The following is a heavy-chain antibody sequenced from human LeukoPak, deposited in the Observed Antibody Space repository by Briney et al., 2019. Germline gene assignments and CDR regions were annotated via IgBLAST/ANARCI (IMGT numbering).Heavy chain of an antibody. CDR3: ARVGSGWSCGDY. J-gene: IGHJ4*02. Sequence: GGSLRLSCAASGFTFSSYEMNWVRQAPGKGLEWVSYISNSGSTIYYADSVKGRFTISRDNAKNSLYLQMNSLRAEDTAVYYCARVGSGWSCGDYWGQGTLVTVSS. D-gene: IGHD6-19*01. V-gene: IGHV3-48*03. CDR2: ISNSGSTI. CDR1: GFTFSSYE.